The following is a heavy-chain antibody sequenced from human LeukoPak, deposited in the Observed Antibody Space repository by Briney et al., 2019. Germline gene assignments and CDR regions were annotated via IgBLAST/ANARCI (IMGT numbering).Heavy chain of an antibody. D-gene: IGHD5-24*01. CDR3: ARGARWPDY. CDR1: GGSVSSGSYY. J-gene: IGHJ4*02. Sequence: SETLSLTCTVSGGSVSSGSYYWSWLRQPPGKGLEWIGYIYYSGSTSYNPSLKSRVTISVDTSKNQFSLNLSSVTAADTAVYYCARGARWPDYWGQGTLVTVSS. CDR2: IYYSGST. V-gene: IGHV4-61*01.